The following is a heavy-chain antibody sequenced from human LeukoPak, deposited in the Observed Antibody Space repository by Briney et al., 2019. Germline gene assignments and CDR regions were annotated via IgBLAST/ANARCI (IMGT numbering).Heavy chain of an antibody. CDR3: ARLLHYTMDV. J-gene: IGHJ6*02. V-gene: IGHV3-48*01. CDR2: ISSRSSTI. CDR1: GFSFSSYG. Sequence: PGGSLRLSCAASGFSFSSYGMNWVRHAPGKGLELVSYISSRSSTIYYADSVKGRFTISRDNAKNSLYLQMDSLRAEDTAVYYCARLLHYTMDVWGQGTTVTVSS. D-gene: IGHD2-15*01.